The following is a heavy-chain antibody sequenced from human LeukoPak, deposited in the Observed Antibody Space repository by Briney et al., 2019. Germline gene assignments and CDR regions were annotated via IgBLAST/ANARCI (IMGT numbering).Heavy chain of an antibody. CDR3: AGRYLPKTVTTFDH. D-gene: IGHD4-17*01. V-gene: IGHV4-61*02. J-gene: IGHJ4*02. Sequence: PSETLSLTCTVSGASISDGDYYWSWIRPPAGRGLEWIGRIYSSGSTNYNPSLESRVTISVDTSKNQFSLTLSSVTAADTAVYFCAGRYLPKTVTTFDHWGQGTLVTVSS. CDR2: IYSSGST. CDR1: GASISDGDYY.